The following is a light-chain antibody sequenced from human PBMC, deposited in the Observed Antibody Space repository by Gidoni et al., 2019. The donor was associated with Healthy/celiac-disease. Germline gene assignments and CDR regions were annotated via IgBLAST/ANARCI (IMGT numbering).Light chain of an antibody. CDR2: DAS. CDR1: QDISNY. J-gene: IGKJ2*01. CDR3: QQYDNLPFMYT. Sequence: DIQMTQSPSSLSASVGDRVTITCQASQDISNYLNLYQQKPGKAPKLLIYDASNLETGVPSRFSGSGSGTDFTFTISSLQPEDIATYYCQQYDNLPFMYTFGQGTKLEIK. V-gene: IGKV1-33*01.